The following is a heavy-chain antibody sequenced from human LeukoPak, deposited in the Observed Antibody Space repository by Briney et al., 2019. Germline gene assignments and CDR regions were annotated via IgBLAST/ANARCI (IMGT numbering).Heavy chain of an antibody. CDR3: ARHPIYDILTGYTP. CDR2: IYHSGST. J-gene: IGHJ5*02. CDR1: GYSISSGYY. D-gene: IGHD3-9*01. V-gene: IGHV4-38-2*01. Sequence: PSETLSLTCAVSGYSISSGYYWGWIRQPPGKGLEWIGRIYHSGSTYYNPSLKSRVTISVDTSKNQFSLKLSSVTAADTAVYYCARHPIYDILTGYTPWGQGTLVTVSS.